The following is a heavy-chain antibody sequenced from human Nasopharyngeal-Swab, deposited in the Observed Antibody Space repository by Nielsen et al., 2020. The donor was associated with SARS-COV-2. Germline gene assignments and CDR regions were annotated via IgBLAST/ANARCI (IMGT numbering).Heavy chain of an antibody. J-gene: IGHJ6*01. Sequence: GESLKISCGASGFTFSSYTMSWVRQAPVRGLGWVSAITGGGDATNYADSVRGRFTISRDNSKSTLYLEMNSLRAEDTAEYFCAKDGVRLNGIDVLGQGTTVTVSS. CDR2: ITGGGDAT. V-gene: IGHV3-23*01. CDR1: GFTFSSYT. D-gene: IGHD3-16*01. CDR3: AKDGVRLNGIDV.